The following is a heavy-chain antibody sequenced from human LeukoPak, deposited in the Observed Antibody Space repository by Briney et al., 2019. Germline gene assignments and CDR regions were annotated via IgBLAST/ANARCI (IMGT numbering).Heavy chain of an antibody. CDR2: MFYSEST. V-gene: IGHV4-61*01. Sequence: PSETLSLTCSVSGASVSDGNYYWSWIRQPPGKGLEWIGYMFYSESTKYNPSLKSRVTISVDKSKNQFSLHMSSVTAADTAVYYCAKPGEFFKSFFDDWGQGTLVTVSS. CDR1: GASVSDGNYY. J-gene: IGHJ4*02. CDR3: AKPGEFFKSFFDD. D-gene: IGHD3-10*01.